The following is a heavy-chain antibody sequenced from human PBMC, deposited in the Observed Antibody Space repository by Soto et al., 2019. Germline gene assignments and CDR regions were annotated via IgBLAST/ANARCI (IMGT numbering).Heavy chain of an antibody. J-gene: IGHJ4*02. CDR2: ISYDGSNK. CDR3: MYYYGSGSDY. Sequence: QVQLVESGGGVVQPGRSLRLSCAASGFTFSSYAMHWVRQAPGKGLEWVAVISYDGSNKYYADSVKGRFTISRDNSKNTLHLQMNSLRAEDTAVYYCMYYYGSGSDYWGQGTLVTVSS. CDR1: GFTFSSYA. V-gene: IGHV3-30-3*01. D-gene: IGHD3-10*01.